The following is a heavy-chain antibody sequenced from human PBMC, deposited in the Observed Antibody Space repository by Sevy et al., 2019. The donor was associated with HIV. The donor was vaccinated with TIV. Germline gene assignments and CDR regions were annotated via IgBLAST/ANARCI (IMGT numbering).Heavy chain of an antibody. D-gene: IGHD3-9*01. Sequence: GESLKISCEASGFTFSSYWMHWVRQVPGKGLVWVSRIDPDGSRTSYVDSVKGRFTISRDNAKNTLYLQMNSLRGDDTAVYYCAKDFDWPSGYWGQGTLVTVSS. J-gene: IGHJ4*02. CDR3: AKDFDWPSGY. CDR2: IDPDGSRT. CDR1: GFTFSSYW. V-gene: IGHV3-74*01.